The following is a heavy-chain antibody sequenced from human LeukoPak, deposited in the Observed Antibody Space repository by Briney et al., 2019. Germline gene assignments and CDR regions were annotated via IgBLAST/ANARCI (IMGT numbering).Heavy chain of an antibody. CDR2: INYSGST. Sequence: SETLSLTCAVYGGSFSGYYWSWIRQPPGKGLEWIGEINYSGSTKYNPSRKSLVTLSVDTSKNQFALKLSSAAAADTAVYYCARRSPPGRVRKVVVINFDYWGQGTLVTVSS. J-gene: IGHJ4*02. D-gene: IGHD3-22*01. CDR1: GGSFSGYY. CDR3: ARRSPPGRVRKVVVINFDY. V-gene: IGHV4-34*01.